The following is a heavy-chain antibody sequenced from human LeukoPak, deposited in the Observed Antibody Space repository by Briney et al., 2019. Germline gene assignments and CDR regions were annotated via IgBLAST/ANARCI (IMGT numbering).Heavy chain of an antibody. CDR3: AKSISSGLAATAVGAQFDY. D-gene: IGHD1-26*01. CDR1: GFTFSIYD. CDR2: IRYDGSNK. V-gene: IGHV3-30*02. Sequence: GGSLRLSCAASGFTFSIYDMNWVRQAPGKGLEWVAIIRYDGSNKNYADSVKGRFTISRDNSKNTLYLQMNSLRAEDTAVYYCAKSISSGLAATAVGAQFDYWGQGTLVTVSS. J-gene: IGHJ4*02.